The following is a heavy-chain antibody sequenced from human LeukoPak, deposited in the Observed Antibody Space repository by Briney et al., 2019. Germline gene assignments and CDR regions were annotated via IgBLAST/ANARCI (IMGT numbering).Heavy chain of an antibody. V-gene: IGHV4-4*07. J-gene: IGHJ4*02. CDR2: IYTSGT. CDR1: GDSINSYY. Sequence: SETLSLTCTVSGDSINSYYWSWIRQPAGKGLEWIGRIYTSGTDYNPSLKSRVTMSVDTSKNQFSLKLSSVTAADTAVYYCARAGTDGYSHFDYWSQGTLVTVSS. D-gene: IGHD3-22*01. CDR3: ARAGTDGYSHFDY.